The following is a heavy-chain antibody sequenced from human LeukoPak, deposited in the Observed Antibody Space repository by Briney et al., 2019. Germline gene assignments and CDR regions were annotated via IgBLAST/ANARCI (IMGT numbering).Heavy chain of an antibody. CDR1: GGTFSSYA. V-gene: IGHV1-69*13. CDR2: IIPIFGTA. Sequence: SVKVSCKASGGTFSSYAISWVRQAPGQGLEWMGGIIPIFGTANYAQKFQGRVTITADESTSTAYMELSSLRSEDTAVYYCARDSYDYGDYGGYFDYWGQGTLVTVSS. CDR3: ARDSYDYGDYGGYFDY. J-gene: IGHJ4*02. D-gene: IGHD4-17*01.